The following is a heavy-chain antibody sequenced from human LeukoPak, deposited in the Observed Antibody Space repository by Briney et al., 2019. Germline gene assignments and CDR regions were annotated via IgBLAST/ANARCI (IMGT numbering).Heavy chain of an antibody. CDR2: INPNSGGT. CDR1: GYTFTGYY. D-gene: IGHD5-12*01. J-gene: IGHJ6*02. V-gene: IGHV1-2*02. Sequence: ASLKVSCKASGYTFTGYYMHWVRQAPGQGLEWMGWINPNSGGTNYAQTFQGRVTMTRDTSISTAYMELSRLRSDDTAVYYCARDYSGYNYYYYGMDVWGQGTTVTVSS. CDR3: ARDYSGYNYYYYGMDV.